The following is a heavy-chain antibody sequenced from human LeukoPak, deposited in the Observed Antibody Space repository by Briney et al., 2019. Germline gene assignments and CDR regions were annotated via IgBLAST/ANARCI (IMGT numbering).Heavy chain of an antibody. J-gene: IGHJ5*02. Sequence: SETLSLTCTVSGYSVSSGFYWGWIRQPPGKGLEWIASIYHSGDTYYNPSLRSRVTISLDTSKNQLSLKLSSVTAADTAVYYCARSRAHLSTSWYGNWFDPWGQGTLVTVSS. CDR3: ARSRAHLSTSWYGNWFDP. CDR2: IYHSGDT. V-gene: IGHV4-38-2*02. CDR1: GYSVSSGFY. D-gene: IGHD2-2*01.